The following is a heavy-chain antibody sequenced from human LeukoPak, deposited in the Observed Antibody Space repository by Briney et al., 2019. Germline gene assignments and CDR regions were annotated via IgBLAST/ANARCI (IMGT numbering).Heavy chain of an antibody. CDR2: ISSAGTT. CDR3: ARDLEAANTYYLDY. D-gene: IGHD6-13*01. Sequence: PGGSLRLSCAASGFTVSSSYMSWVRQAPGKGLEWVSIISSAGTTYYADSVKGRFTISRDNSKNTVYLQVNSLRDEDTAVYYCARDLEAANTYYLDYWGQGTMVTVSS. V-gene: IGHV3-66*01. J-gene: IGHJ4*02. CDR1: GFTVSSSY.